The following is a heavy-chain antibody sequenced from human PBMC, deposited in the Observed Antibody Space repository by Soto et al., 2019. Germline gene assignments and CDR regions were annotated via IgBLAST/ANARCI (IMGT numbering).Heavy chain of an antibody. CDR2: IWYDGTNK. Sequence: GGSLRLSCAASGFTFSTYGMHWVRQAPGKGLEWVAVIWYDGTNKYYSDSVKGRFTISRDNSKNTLYLQMNRLRGEDTAVYYCARVTGGGSGSYDYWGQGTLVTVSS. D-gene: IGHD3-10*01. V-gene: IGHV3-33*01. CDR3: ARVTGGGSGSYDY. J-gene: IGHJ4*02. CDR1: GFTFSTYG.